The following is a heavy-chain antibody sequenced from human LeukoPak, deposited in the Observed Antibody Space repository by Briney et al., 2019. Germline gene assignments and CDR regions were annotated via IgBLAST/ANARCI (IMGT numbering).Heavy chain of an antibody. D-gene: IGHD3-16*01. Sequence: GRSLRLSCAASGFPFNIYAMHWVRQAPGKGLEWVAFISYDGGNKHYADSVKGRFTISRDNSRNTLYLQMNSLRAEDTAVYYCARDLPSGGYYFDYWGQGTLVTASS. CDR3: ARDLPSGGYYFDY. J-gene: IGHJ4*02. V-gene: IGHV3-30*03. CDR1: GFPFNIYA. CDR2: ISYDGGNK.